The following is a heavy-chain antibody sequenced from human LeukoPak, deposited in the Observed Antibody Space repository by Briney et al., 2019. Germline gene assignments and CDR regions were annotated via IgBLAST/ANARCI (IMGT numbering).Heavy chain of an antibody. D-gene: IGHD4-23*01. CDR3: ARWHMNSQDV. J-gene: IGHJ6*02. CDR2: VYYSGIT. CDR1: GGPISRGNYY. V-gene: IGHV4-61*01. Sequence: SETLSLTCSVSGGPISRGNYYWRWLRQTPGTPGKGLECIGYVYYSGITNYNPSLKSRVTISGDTSKNQFCLKLTSVTAADTAVYYCARWHMNSQDVWGRGTAVTVS.